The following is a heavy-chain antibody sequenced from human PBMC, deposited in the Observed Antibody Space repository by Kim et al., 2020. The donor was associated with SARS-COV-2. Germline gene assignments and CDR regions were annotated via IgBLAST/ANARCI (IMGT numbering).Heavy chain of an antibody. CDR3: ARALGGYIYSDY. J-gene: IGHJ4*02. Sequence: YYADSVKGRFTISRDNSKSTLYLQVNNLRAEDTAMYYCARALGGYIYSDYWGQGTLVTVSS. V-gene: IGHV3-30*01. D-gene: IGHD6-25*01.